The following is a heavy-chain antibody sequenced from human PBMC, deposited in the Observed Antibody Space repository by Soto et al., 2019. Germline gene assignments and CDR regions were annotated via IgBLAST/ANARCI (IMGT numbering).Heavy chain of an antibody. CDR3: ARGYCSSTSCYGYXYYYMDV. CDR1: GFTFSSYW. D-gene: IGHD2-2*01. CDR2: INSDGSST. J-gene: IGHJ6*03. Sequence: PGGSLRLSCAASGFTFSSYWMHWVRQAPGKGLVWVSRINSDGSSTSYADSVKGRFTISRDNAKNTLYLQMNSLRAEDTAVYYCARGYCSSTSCYGYXYYYMDVWGKGTTVTVSS. V-gene: IGHV3-74*01.